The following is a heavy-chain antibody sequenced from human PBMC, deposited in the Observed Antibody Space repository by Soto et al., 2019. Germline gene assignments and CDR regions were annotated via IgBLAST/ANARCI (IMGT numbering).Heavy chain of an antibody. D-gene: IGHD2-21*02. J-gene: IGHJ6*02. CDR3: AREETAWPLAYGLDV. CDR1: GFTFSNYY. Sequence: LRLSCAVSGFTFSNYYIHWVRQAPGKGLEWVSSIRSGRDTFYADSVKGRFSISRDDATSSVSLQMNSLRGEDTAVYFCAREETAWPLAYGLDVWGQGTTVTVSS. V-gene: IGHV3-21*01. CDR2: IRSGRDT.